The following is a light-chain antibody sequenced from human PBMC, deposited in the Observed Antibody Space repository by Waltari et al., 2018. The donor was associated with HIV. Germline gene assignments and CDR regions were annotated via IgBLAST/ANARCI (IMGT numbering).Light chain of an antibody. J-gene: IGKJ2*01. CDR2: GAS. CDR1: QRVGDN. Sequence: TQSPGTLFVSPGERATLSCRARQRVGDNLAWYQSKSGQAPRLLLYGASTRATGVPGKFSGDGSGTNFTLTIDSVQSTDSAIYYCQHYDIWPYTFGRGT. CDR3: QHYDIWPYT. V-gene: IGKV3-15*01.